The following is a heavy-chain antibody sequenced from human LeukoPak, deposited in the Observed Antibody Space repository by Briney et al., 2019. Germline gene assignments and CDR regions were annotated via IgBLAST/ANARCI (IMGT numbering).Heavy chain of an antibody. V-gene: IGHV3-7*01. CDR3: ARGFDSRFFND. D-gene: IGHD3-22*01. Sequence: GGFLRLSCVDSGFSFRSYWMSWVRQAPGKGLEWVANTKQDDSEKYYVDSVKGRFSISRDNAKNSLYLQMNSLRVEDTAVYYCARGFDSRFFNDWGQGTLVTVSS. CDR1: GFSFRSYW. CDR2: TKQDDSEK. J-gene: IGHJ4*02.